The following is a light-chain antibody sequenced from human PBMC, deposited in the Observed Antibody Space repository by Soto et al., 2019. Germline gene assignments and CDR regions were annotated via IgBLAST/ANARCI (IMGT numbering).Light chain of an antibody. Sequence: IVLTQSPGTLSLSPGERATLSCRASQSVSSSYLAWYQQKPGQAPRLLIYGASSRATGIPDRFSGSGSGTDFTLTISSLEPEDFAVYYCQQYGSSPCTFGQGTKVDIK. CDR2: GAS. CDR3: QQYGSSPCT. J-gene: IGKJ1*01. V-gene: IGKV3-20*01. CDR1: QSVSSSY.